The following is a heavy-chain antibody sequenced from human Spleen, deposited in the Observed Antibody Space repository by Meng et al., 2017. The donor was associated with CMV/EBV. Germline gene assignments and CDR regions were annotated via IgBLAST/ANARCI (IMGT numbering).Heavy chain of an antibody. CDR1: GLTVSANY. V-gene: IGHV3-7*01. J-gene: IGHJ4*02. D-gene: IGHD2-2*01. CDR2: INQQGSTK. Sequence: CAASGLTVSANYMSWVRQAPGKGLEWVANINQQGSTKYYVDSVKGRFTISRDNAKNSLFLQINSLRAEDTALYYCAREFSSADYYFDYWGQGTLVTVSS. CDR3: AREFSSADYYFDY.